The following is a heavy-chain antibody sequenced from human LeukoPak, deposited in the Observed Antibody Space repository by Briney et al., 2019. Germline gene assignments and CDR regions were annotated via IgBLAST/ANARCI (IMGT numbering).Heavy chain of an antibody. V-gene: IGHV4-59*01. CDR3: ARWYNWNDGDYFDY. CDR1: GGSISSYY. CDR2: IYYSGST. Sequence: SETLSLTCTVSGGSISSYYWSWIRQPPGKGLEWIGYIYYSGSTNYNPSLKSRVTISVDTSKNQFSLKLSSVTAADTAVYYCARWYNWNDGDYFDYWGQGILVTVSS. J-gene: IGHJ4*02. D-gene: IGHD1-20*01.